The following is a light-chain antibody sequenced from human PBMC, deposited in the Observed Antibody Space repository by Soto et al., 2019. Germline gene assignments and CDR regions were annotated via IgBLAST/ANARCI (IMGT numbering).Light chain of an antibody. CDR3: QVWDRSSGHVV. V-gene: IGLV3-21*04. Sequence: SYELTQPRSVSVAPGKTARITCGGNNIGSESVHWYQQKPGQAPVLVIYYDSDRPSGIPERFSGSHSGNTASLTISRVEAGDEADYYCQVWDRSSGHVVFGGGTKLTVL. CDR1: NIGSES. CDR2: YDS. J-gene: IGLJ2*01.